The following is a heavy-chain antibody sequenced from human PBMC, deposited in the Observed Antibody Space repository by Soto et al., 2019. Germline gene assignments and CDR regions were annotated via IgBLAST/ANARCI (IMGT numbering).Heavy chain of an antibody. V-gene: IGHV1-18*01. Sequence: QVHLVQSGAEVNKPGASVKVSCKGSGYAFTTYGITWVRQAPGQGLEWMGWISAHNGNTNYAHKLQGSVNVTRDTSTTTAYMKLRSLRSDDTAVYYCARGRYGDYWGQGALVTVSS. D-gene: IGHD1-1*01. CDR3: ARGRYGDY. CDR2: ISAHNGNT. CDR1: GYAFTTYG. J-gene: IGHJ4*02.